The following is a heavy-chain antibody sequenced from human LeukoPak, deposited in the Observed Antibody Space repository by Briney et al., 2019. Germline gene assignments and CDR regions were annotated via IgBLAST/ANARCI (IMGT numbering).Heavy chain of an antibody. Sequence: PGESLRISCKGSGYNFTKFWLGWVRQMPGKGLEWMGIIFPSDSDTRYSPSFEGQVTISADKSLSTAYLQWTSLKVSDTAMYYCAVTALDNWFDHWGQGTLVTVSS. V-gene: IGHV5-51*01. CDR1: GYNFTKFW. D-gene: IGHD2-21*02. CDR2: IFPSDSDT. CDR3: AVTALDNWFDH. J-gene: IGHJ5*02.